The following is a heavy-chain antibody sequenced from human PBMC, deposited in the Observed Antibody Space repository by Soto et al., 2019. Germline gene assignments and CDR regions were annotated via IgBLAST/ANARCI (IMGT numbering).Heavy chain of an antibody. V-gene: IGHV1-18*04. CDR3: ARWRSHYDSIEDLDY. Sequence: ASVKVSCKAFGYTFNSHGISWVRPAPLQGLEWMVWLKNYNGHTNYAQNLQGRVTMTTDTSASTAYLELRSLRSDDTAVYYCARWRSHYDSIEDLDYWGQGTLVTVSS. CDR1: GYTFNSHG. CDR2: LKNYNGHT. D-gene: IGHD3-22*01. J-gene: IGHJ4*02.